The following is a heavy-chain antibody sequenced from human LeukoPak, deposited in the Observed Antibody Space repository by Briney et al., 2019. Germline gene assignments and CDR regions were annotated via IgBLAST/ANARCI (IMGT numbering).Heavy chain of an antibody. CDR3: ARANLFIVATNHFNWFDP. Sequence: SSVKVSCKASGYTFTGYYMHWVRQATGQGLEWMGWINPNSGGTNYAQKFQGRVTMNRDTSISTAYMELSRLRSDDTAVYYCARANLFIVATNHFNWFDPWGQGTLVTVSS. J-gene: IGHJ5*02. V-gene: IGHV1-2*02. CDR1: GYTFTGYY. CDR2: INPNSGGT. D-gene: IGHD5-12*01.